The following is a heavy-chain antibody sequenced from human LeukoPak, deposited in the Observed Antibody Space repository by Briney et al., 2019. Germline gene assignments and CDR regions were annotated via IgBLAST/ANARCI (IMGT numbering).Heavy chain of an antibody. Sequence: PSETLSLTCAVYGGSFSGYYWSWIRQPPGKGLEWIGEINHSGGTNYNPSLKSRVTISVDTSKNQFSLKLSSVTAADTAVYYCARGPHGSGSSRPFDYWGQGTLVTVSS. J-gene: IGHJ4*02. D-gene: IGHD3-10*01. V-gene: IGHV4-34*01. CDR1: GGSFSGYY. CDR3: ARGPHGSGSSRPFDY. CDR2: INHSGGT.